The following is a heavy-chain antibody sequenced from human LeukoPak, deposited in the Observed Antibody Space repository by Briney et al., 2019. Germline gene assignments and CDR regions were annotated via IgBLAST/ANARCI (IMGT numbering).Heavy chain of an antibody. D-gene: IGHD3-10*02. CDR3: AKLVCSGSPLRHFDY. CDR2: ISGSGGST. CDR1: GFTFISYA. J-gene: IGHJ4*02. V-gene: IGHV3-23*01. Sequence: PGGSLRLSCAASGFTFISYAMSWVRQAPGKGLEWVSAISGSGGSTYYADSVKGRFTISRDNSKNTPYLQMNSLRAEHTAVYYCAKLVCSGSPLRHFDYGGQGTLVTVSS.